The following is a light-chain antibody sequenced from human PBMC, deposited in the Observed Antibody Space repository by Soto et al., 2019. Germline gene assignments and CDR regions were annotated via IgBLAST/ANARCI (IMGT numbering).Light chain of an antibody. Sequence: QSVLTQPASVSGSLGQSITISCTGTISDVSRFDVVSWFQRHPGQVPKLIIYEGSRRPSGVPSRFSGSKSGNTASLTISGLLAEDEADYYCCAYVDGKTYVFGTGTKVTVL. J-gene: IGLJ1*01. CDR1: ISDVSRFDV. CDR3: CAYVDGKTYV. V-gene: IGLV2-23*01. CDR2: EGS.